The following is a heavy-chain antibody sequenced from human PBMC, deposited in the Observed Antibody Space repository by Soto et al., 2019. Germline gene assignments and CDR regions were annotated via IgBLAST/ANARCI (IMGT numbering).Heavy chain of an antibody. CDR1: GFTFNSYF. CDR2: ISGGGGAK. D-gene: IGHD7-27*01. CDR3: AKSLTASNFRLDV. Sequence: VGSLRLSCTASGFTFNSYFMSWVRQAPGEGLEWISAISGGGGAKYYSDSVKGRFTISRDNSNNTLYLQMDSLRADDTAVYYCAKSLTASNFRLDVWGHGTRVTVSS. V-gene: IGHV3-23*01. J-gene: IGHJ6*02.